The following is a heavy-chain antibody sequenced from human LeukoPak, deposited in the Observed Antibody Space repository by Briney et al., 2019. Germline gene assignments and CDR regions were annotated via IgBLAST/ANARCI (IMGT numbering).Heavy chain of an antibody. Sequence: ASVKVSCKASGGTFSSYAISWVRQAPGQGLEWMGRIIPIFGIANYAQKFQGRVTITADKSTGTAYMELSSLRSEDTAVYYCARDVDIVVVVAASQKGHNWFDPWGQGTLVTVSS. CDR1: GGTFSSYA. J-gene: IGHJ5*02. D-gene: IGHD2-15*01. CDR2: IIPIFGIA. CDR3: ARDVDIVVVVAASQKGHNWFDP. V-gene: IGHV1-69*04.